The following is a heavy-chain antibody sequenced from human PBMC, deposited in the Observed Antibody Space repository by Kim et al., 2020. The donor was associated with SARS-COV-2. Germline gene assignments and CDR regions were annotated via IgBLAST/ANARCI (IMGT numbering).Heavy chain of an antibody. Sequence: SETLSLTCTVSGGSISNSSYYWGWIRQPPGKGLEWIGSIYYSGSTYYNPSLKSRVTISVDTSKNQFSLKLSSVTAADTAVYYCARHGVSRTFDPWGQGTLVTVSS. CDR2: IYYSGST. J-gene: IGHJ5*02. CDR1: GGSISNSSYY. D-gene: IGHD3-3*01. V-gene: IGHV4-39*01. CDR3: ARHGVSRTFDP.